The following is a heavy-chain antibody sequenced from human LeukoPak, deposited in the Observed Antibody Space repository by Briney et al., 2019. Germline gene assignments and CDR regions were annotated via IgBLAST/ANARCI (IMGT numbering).Heavy chain of an antibody. V-gene: IGHV4-34*01. CDR1: GGSFSGYY. J-gene: IGHJ4*02. CDR3: ARGATTAFDY. CDR2: INHSGST. D-gene: IGHD4-17*01. Sequence: ASETLSLTCAVYGGSFSGYYWSWIRQPPGKGLEWIGEINHSGSTNYNPSLKSRVTISVDTSKNQFSLKLSSVTAADTAVYYCARGATTAFDYWGQGTLVTVSS.